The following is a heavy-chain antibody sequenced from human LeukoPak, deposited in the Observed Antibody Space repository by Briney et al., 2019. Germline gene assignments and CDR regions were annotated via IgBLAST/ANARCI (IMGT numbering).Heavy chain of an antibody. V-gene: IGHV1-18*01. CDR3: ARDQRRLLFHFPHDY. CDR2: ISAYNGNT. CDR1: GYTFTSYG. J-gene: IGHJ4*02. D-gene: IGHD2-21*02. Sequence: ASVKVSCKASGYTFTSYGISWVRQAPGQGLEWMGWISAYNGNTNYAQKLQGRVTMTTDTSTSTAYMELRSLRSDDTAVYYCARDQRRLLFHFPHDYWGQGTLVTVSS.